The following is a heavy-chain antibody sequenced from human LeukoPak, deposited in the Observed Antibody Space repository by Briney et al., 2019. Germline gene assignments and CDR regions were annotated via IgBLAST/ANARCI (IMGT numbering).Heavy chain of an antibody. J-gene: IGHJ4*02. Sequence: PSETLSLTCAVYGGSFSGYYWSWIRQPPGKGLEWIGEINHSGSTNYNPSLKSRVTISVDTSKNQFSLKLSSVTAADTAVYYCASGYYDSSGYYLGYFDYWGQGTLVTVSS. V-gene: IGHV4-34*01. D-gene: IGHD3-22*01. CDR1: GGSFSGYY. CDR2: INHSGST. CDR3: ASGYYDSSGYYLGYFDY.